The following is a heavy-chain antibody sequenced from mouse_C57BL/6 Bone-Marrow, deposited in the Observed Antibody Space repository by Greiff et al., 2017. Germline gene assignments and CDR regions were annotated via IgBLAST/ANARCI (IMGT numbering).Heavy chain of an antibody. Sequence: EVMLVESGGGLVKPGGSLKLSCAASGFTFSSYAMSWVRQTPDTRLEWVATISAGGSYTYYPDNVKGRFTISRDNAKNNLYLQMSHLKSEDTAMYYGARVYSSSAWFAYWGQGTLVTVSA. CDR3: ARVYSSSAWFAY. V-gene: IGHV5-4*03. D-gene: IGHD2-12*01. CDR2: ISAGGSYT. J-gene: IGHJ3*01. CDR1: GFTFSSYA.